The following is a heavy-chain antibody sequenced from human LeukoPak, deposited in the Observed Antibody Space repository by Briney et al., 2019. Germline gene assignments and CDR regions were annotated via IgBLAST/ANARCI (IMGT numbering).Heavy chain of an antibody. CDR3: ARGHSGPHPGY. Sequence: SETLSLTCTVSGGSISSYYWSWIRQPPGKGLEWIGEINHSGSTNYNPSLKSRVTISVDTSKNQFSLKLSSVTAADTAVYYCARGHSGPHPGYWGQGTLVTVSS. J-gene: IGHJ4*02. CDR1: GGSISSYY. CDR2: INHSGST. D-gene: IGHD1-26*01. V-gene: IGHV4-34*01.